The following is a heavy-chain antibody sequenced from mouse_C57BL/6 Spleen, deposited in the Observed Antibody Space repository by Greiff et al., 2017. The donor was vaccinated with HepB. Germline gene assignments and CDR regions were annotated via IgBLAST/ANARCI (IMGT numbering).Heavy chain of an antibody. CDR2: IDPNSGGT. V-gene: IGHV1-72*01. CDR3: ARDPLYDYYVDYAMDY. J-gene: IGHJ4*01. CDR1: GYTFTSYW. Sequence: QVQLQQPGAELVKPGASVKLSCKASGYTFTSYWMHWVKQRPGRGLEWIGRIDPNSGGTKYNEKFKSKATLTVDKPSRTAYMQLSSLSSEDSAVYYCARDPLYDYYVDYAMDYWGQGTSVTVSS. D-gene: IGHD1-1*01.